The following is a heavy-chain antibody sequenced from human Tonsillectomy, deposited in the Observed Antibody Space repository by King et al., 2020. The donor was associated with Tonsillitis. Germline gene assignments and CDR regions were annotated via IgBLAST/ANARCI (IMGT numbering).Heavy chain of an antibody. V-gene: IGHV2-26*01. CDR2: IFSYDEI. CDR3: ARILKPDPFDI. Sequence: VTLKESGPVLGKPTETLTLTCTVSGFSLSNARMGVSWIRQPPGKALEWLSHIFSYDEISYSTSLKSRLTIPKDTTKSKVVLTMTNMDPVDTATYYCARILKPDPFDIWGQGTMVTVPS. CDR1: GFSLSNARMG. J-gene: IGHJ3*02.